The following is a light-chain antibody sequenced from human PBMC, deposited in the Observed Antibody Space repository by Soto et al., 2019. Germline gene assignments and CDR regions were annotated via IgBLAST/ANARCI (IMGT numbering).Light chain of an antibody. J-gene: IGLJ2*01. CDR2: YDN. Sequence: SYELTRPPSVSVAPGKTARITCGGNNIGSKSVHWYQQKPGQAPVLVIYYDNDRPSGIPERFSGSNSGNTATLTISRVEAGDEADYYCQVWDSSSDLRGVFGGGTKLTVL. V-gene: IGLV3-21*04. CDR3: QVWDSSSDLRGV. CDR1: NIGSKS.